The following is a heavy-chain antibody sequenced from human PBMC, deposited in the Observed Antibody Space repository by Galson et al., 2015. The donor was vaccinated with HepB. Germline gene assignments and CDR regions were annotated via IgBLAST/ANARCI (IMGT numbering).Heavy chain of an antibody. V-gene: IGHV1-18*01. D-gene: IGHD3-3*01. J-gene: IGHJ4*02. CDR3: ARDSSPPYVLRFLEWFFDY. CDR1: GYTFTSYG. CDR2: ISAYNGNT. Sequence: SVKVSCKASGYTFTSYGISWVRQAPGQGLEWMGWISAYNGNTNYAQKLQGRVTMTTDTSTSTAYMELRSLRSDDTAVYYCARDSSPPYVLRFLEWFFDYWGQGTLVTVSS.